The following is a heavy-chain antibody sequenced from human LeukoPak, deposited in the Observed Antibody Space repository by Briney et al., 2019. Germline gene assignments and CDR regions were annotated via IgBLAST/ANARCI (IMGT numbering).Heavy chain of an antibody. CDR1: GFTFSTYW. J-gene: IGHJ3*02. Sequence: GGSLRLPCAASGFTFSTYWMHWVRQAPGKGLVWVSRINSEGGTTTYADSAKGRFTISRDNAKNSLYLQMNSLRAEDTAVYYCARVSGTSWGDAFDIWGQGTMVTVSS. D-gene: IGHD2-2*01. V-gene: IGHV3-74*01. CDR2: INSEGGTT. CDR3: ARVSGTSWGDAFDI.